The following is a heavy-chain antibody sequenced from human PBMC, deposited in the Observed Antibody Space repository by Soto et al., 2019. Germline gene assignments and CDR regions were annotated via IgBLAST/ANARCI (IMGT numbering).Heavy chain of an antibody. Sequence: EVQLVQSGTEVKKPGDSLKISCEFPGYTFIRNSIAWVRQMPGGGLEWMGLFHPSDSRAKYSPSFQCQVTISVARSTNTAYLQWNSLKASNTAMYYCGTDYNFWSAWGQGTLVIVSS. CDR1: GYTFIRNS. CDR2: FHPSDSRA. D-gene: IGHD3-3*01. CDR3: GTDYNFWSA. V-gene: IGHV5-51*01. J-gene: IGHJ5*02.